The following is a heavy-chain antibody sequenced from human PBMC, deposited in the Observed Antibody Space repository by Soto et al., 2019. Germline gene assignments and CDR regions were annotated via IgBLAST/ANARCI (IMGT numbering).Heavy chain of an antibody. Sequence: GSVKGSSKTCGYTFTSYDINWVRRATGQGLEWMGWMNPNSGNTGYAQKFQGRVTMTRNTSISTAYMELSSLRSEDTAVYYCARGWGWRDYYYYGMDVWGQGTTVTVSS. V-gene: IGHV1-8*01. CDR1: GYTFTSYD. J-gene: IGHJ6*02. CDR3: ARGWGWRDYYYYGMDV. D-gene: IGHD7-27*01. CDR2: MNPNSGNT.